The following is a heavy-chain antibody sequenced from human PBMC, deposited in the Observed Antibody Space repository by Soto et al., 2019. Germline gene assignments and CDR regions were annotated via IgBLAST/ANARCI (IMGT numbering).Heavy chain of an antibody. CDR3: ARGPNIVVVPAAINTHFDY. Sequence: PGGSLRLSCAASGFTFSSYGMHWVRQAPGKGLEWVAVIWYDGSNKYYADSVKGRFTISRDNSKNTLYLQMNSLRAEDTAVYYCARGPNIVVVPAAINTHFDYWGQGTLVTVSS. J-gene: IGHJ4*02. CDR2: IWYDGSNK. CDR1: GFTFSSYG. D-gene: IGHD2-2*01. V-gene: IGHV3-33*01.